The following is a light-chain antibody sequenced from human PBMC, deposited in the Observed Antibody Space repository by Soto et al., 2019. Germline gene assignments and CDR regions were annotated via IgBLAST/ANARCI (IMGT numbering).Light chain of an antibody. Sequence: DIVMTKSPLSLPVTPGEPASISCRSSQSLLHSNGYNYLDWYLQKPGQSPQLLIYLGSNRASGVPDRVSGSASGTDFTLKISRVEAEDVGVYYCMQALQTPFTFGPGTKVDIK. CDR3: MQALQTPFT. CDR1: QSLLHSNGYNY. V-gene: IGKV2-28*01. J-gene: IGKJ3*01. CDR2: LGS.